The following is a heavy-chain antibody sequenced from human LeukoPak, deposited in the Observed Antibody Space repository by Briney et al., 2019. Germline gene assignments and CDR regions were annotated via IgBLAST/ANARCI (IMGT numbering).Heavy chain of an antibody. D-gene: IGHD4-17*01. CDR1: GFTFSSYG. CDR2: IWYDGSNK. CDR3: AKASTVTTNYYFDY. Sequence: PGGSLRLSCAASGFTFSSYGMHWVRQAPGKGLEWVAVIWYDGSNKYYADSVKGRFTISRDNSKNTLYLQMNSLRAEGTAVYYCAKASTVTTNYYFDYWGQGTLVTVSS. J-gene: IGHJ4*02. V-gene: IGHV3-33*06.